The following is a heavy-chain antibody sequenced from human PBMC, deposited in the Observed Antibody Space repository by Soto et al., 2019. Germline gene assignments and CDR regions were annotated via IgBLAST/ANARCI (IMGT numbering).Heavy chain of an antibody. D-gene: IGHD6-6*01. CDR3: ARDRGSSSSPFDY. Sequence: PGGSLRLACAASGFTFSSYSMNCVRQAPGEGLEWVSFISSSSSYTYYADSVKCRFTISRDNAKNSLYLQMNSLRAEDTAVYSCARDRGSSSSPFDYWGQGPLVTVSS. V-gene: IGHV3-21*01. J-gene: IGHJ4*02. CDR1: GFTFSSYS. CDR2: ISSSSSYT.